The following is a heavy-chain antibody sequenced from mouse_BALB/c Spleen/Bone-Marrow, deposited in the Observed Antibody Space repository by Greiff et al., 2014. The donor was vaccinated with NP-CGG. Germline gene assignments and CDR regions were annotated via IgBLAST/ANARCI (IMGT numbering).Heavy chain of an antibody. CDR2: IDPANGNT. CDR3: APYYYGSSQFAY. D-gene: IGHD1-1*01. J-gene: IGHJ3*01. Sequence: VQLQQSGAELVKPGASVKLSCTASGFNIKDTYMHWVKQRPEQGLEWIGRIDPANGNTKYDPKFQGKATITADTSSNTAYLQLIILTSEDTAVYYCAPYYYGSSQFAYWGQGTLVTVSA. CDR1: GFNIKDTY. V-gene: IGHV14-3*02.